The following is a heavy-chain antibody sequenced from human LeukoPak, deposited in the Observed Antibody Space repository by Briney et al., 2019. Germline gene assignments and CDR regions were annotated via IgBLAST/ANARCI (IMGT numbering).Heavy chain of an antibody. J-gene: IGHJ6*02. D-gene: IGHD2-15*01. Sequence: AGGSLRLSCAASGFTFSDYYMSWIRQAPGNGLEWVSYISSSSSYTNYADSVKGRFTISRDNAKNSLYLQMNSLRAEDTAVYYCARDMVVAARGGMDVWGQGTTVTVSS. CDR1: GFTFSDYY. CDR3: ARDMVVAARGGMDV. CDR2: ISSSSSYT. V-gene: IGHV3-11*06.